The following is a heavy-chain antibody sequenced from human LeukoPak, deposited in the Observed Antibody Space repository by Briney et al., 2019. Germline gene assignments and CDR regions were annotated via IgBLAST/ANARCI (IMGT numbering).Heavy chain of an antibody. CDR1: GFIFSKDW. Sequence: GGSLRLSCAASGFIFSKDWMSWVRQAPGKGLEWVGRIKSKTDGGTTDYAAPVKGRFTISRDDSKNTLYLQMNSLKIEDTAVYYCTRQQLVFDCWGQGTLVTVSS. V-gene: IGHV3-15*01. D-gene: IGHD6-13*01. CDR3: TRQQLVFDC. J-gene: IGHJ4*02. CDR2: IKSKTDGGTT.